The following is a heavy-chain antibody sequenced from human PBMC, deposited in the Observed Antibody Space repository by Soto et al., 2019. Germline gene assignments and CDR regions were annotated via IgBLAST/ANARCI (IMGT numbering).Heavy chain of an antibody. D-gene: IGHD1-20*01. CDR3: AKDLITGTPLELGLYMDV. V-gene: IGHV3-30*18. Sequence: GGSLRLSCAASGFTFSSYGMHWVRQAPGKGLEWVAVISYDGSNKYYADSVKGRFTISRDNSKNTLYLQMNSLRAEDTAVYYCAKDLITGTPLELGLYMDVWGQGTTVTVSS. CDR1: GFTFSSYG. J-gene: IGHJ6*02. CDR2: ISYDGSNK.